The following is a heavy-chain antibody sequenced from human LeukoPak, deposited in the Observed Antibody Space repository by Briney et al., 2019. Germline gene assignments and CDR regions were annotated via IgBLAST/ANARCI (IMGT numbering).Heavy chain of an antibody. CDR3: TRPNSNYLGNDAFDI. D-gene: IGHD4-11*01. CDR1: GGSINGYY. CDR2: IYYSGST. Sequence: PSETLSLTCTVSGGSINGYYWSWIRQPPGKGLEWIGYIYYSGSTNYNPSLKSRLTISVDTSKNQFSLKLSSVTAADTAVYYCTRPNSNYLGNDAFDIWGQGTMVTVSS. J-gene: IGHJ3*02. V-gene: IGHV4-59*08.